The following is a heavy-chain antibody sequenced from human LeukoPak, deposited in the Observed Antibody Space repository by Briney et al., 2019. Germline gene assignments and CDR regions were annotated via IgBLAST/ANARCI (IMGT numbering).Heavy chain of an antibody. CDR1: GYTYTGYY. J-gene: IGHJ4*02. D-gene: IGHD2-2*01. CDR3: AREGVVPVANQFDY. CDR2: INPNSGGT. Sequence: ASVKVSCKASGYTYTGYYMHWVRQAPGQGLEWMGWINPNSGGTNYAQKFQGRVTMTRDTSISTAYMELSRLRSDDTAVYYCAREGVVPVANQFDYWGQGTLVTVSS. V-gene: IGHV1-2*02.